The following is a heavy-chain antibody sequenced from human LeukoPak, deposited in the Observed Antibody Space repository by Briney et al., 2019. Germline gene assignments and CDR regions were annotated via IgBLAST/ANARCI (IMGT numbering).Heavy chain of an antibody. D-gene: IGHD2-2*01. CDR1: GYTFIDFY. CDR3: ARVKKLMPEFEF. J-gene: IGHJ4*02. Sequence: ASVKVSCKASGYTFIDFYIHWVRQAPGQGLEWMGWINPSSGAIKYSQKLQGRVSMTRDTSITTVYMDLSSLRSDDTAVYYCARVKKLMPEFEFWGQGTLVTVSS. V-gene: IGHV1-2*02. CDR2: INPSSGAI.